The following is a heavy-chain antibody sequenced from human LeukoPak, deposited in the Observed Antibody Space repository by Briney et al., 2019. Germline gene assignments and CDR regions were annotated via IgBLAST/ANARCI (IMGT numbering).Heavy chain of an antibody. J-gene: IGHJ4*02. CDR1: GGTFSSYT. CDR3: ARSLYSYGYLDY. D-gene: IGHD5-18*01. Sequence: SVKVSCKASGGTFSSYTISWVRQAPGQGLERMGRIIPILGIANYAQKFQGRVTITADKSTSTAYMELSSLRSEDTAVYYCARSLYSYGYLDYWGQGTLVTVSS. CDR2: IIPILGIA. V-gene: IGHV1-69*02.